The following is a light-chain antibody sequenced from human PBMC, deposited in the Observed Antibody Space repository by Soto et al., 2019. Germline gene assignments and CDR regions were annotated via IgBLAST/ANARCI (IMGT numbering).Light chain of an antibody. CDR3: QHYNRWPLT. J-gene: IGKJ4*01. V-gene: IGKV3-15*01. CDR2: DAS. Sequence: IVMPQTPATLSVSPGERATLSCRASQSVSSNLAWYQQKPGQAPRLLIYDASTRAAGIPASFSGSGSGTEFTLTISSLQSEDFGVYYCQHYNRWPLTFGGGTKVDIK. CDR1: QSVSSN.